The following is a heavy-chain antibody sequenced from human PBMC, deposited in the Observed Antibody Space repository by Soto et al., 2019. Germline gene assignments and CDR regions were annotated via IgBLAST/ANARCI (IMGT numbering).Heavy chain of an antibody. CDR2: IWYDGSNN. CDR3: ARERNKAAAGRSFDY. Sequence: QVQLVESGGGVVQPGRSLRLSCAASGVTFSSYGMHWVRQAPGKGLEWVAVIWYDGSNNYYADSVKGRFTISRDNSKNMLYLHMNSLRAEDTAVYYCARERNKAAAGRSFDYWGQGTLVTVSS. V-gene: IGHV3-33*01. CDR1: GVTFSSYG. J-gene: IGHJ4*02. D-gene: IGHD6-13*01.